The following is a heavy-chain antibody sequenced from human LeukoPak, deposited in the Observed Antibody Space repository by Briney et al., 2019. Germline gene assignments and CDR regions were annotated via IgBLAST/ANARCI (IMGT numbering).Heavy chain of an antibody. D-gene: IGHD5-12*01. Sequence: GGSLRLSCAASGFTFSSYRMNWVRQAPGRGLEWVSSISSSSSYIYYAASVKGRFTISGDNAKNSQYLQMNSLRAEDTAVYYCARDPWTNSDYDGFDYWGQGTLVTVSS. CDR2: ISSSSSYI. CDR1: GFTFSSYR. J-gene: IGHJ4*02. V-gene: IGHV3-21*01. CDR3: ARDPWTNSDYDGFDY.